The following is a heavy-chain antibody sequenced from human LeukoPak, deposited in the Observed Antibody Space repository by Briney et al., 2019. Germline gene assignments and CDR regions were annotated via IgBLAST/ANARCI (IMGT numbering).Heavy chain of an antibody. CDR1: GYGFTSYW. Sequence: GESLKISCKASGYGFTSYWIGWVRPLPGKGLEWMGIIDPSDSETRYTPSFQGQVTISVDKSLTTAYLQWNSLKASDTAMYYCARQTAMGRSGDYWGQGTLVTVSS. J-gene: IGHJ4*02. CDR3: ARQTAMGRSGDY. D-gene: IGHD5-18*01. CDR2: IDPSDSET. V-gene: IGHV5-51*01.